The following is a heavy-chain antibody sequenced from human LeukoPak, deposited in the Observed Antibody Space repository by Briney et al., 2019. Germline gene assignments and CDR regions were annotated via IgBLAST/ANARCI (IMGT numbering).Heavy chain of an antibody. D-gene: IGHD2-2*01. Sequence: PSETLSLTCTVSGGSISNKYWSWIRQPPGKGLEWIGYIYYSGSTNYNPSLKSRVTILVDTSKNQFSLKLSSVTAADTAVYYCARAIFSVVVPAAMGETSYYYMDVWGKGTTVTVSS. J-gene: IGHJ6*03. CDR3: ARAIFSVVVPAAMGETSYYYMDV. CDR2: IYYSGST. CDR1: GGSISNKY. V-gene: IGHV4-59*01.